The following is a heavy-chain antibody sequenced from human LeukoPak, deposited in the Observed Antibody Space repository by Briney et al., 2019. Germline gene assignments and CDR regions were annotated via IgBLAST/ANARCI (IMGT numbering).Heavy chain of an antibody. CDR2: IYYSGST. CDR3: ARGYGDYKY. D-gene: IGHD4-17*01. V-gene: IGHV4-59*08. J-gene: IGHJ4*02. CDR1: GGSISGYY. Sequence: SETLSLTCTVSGGSISGYYWSWIRQPPGKGLEWIGYIYYSGSTNYNPSLKSRVTISVDTSKNQFSLKLGSVTAADTAVYYCARGYGDYKYWGQGTLVTVSS.